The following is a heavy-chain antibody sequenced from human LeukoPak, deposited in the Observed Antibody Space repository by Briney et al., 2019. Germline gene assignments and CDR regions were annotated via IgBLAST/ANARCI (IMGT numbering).Heavy chain of an antibody. CDR3: AKDREGTTFDN. V-gene: IGHV3-30*18. CDR2: ISYDGSNK. D-gene: IGHD1-7*01. J-gene: IGHJ4*02. Sequence: GGSLRLSCAASGFTFSSYGMHWVRQAPGKGLEWVAVISYDGSNKYYADSVKGRFTISRDNSKNTLYLQMNSLRAEDTAVYYCAKDREGTTFDNWGQGTLVTVSS. CDR1: GFTFSSYG.